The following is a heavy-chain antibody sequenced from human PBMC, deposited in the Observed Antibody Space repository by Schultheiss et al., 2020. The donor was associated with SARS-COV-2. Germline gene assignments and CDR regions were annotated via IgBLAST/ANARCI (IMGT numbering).Heavy chain of an antibody. J-gene: IGHJ5*02. Sequence: GESLKISCAASGFTVSSNYMSWVRQAPGKGLEWVSVIYSGGSTYYADSVKGRFTISRDNSKNTLYLQMNSLRAEDTAVYYCARVHLSGSYYAYNWFDPWGQGTLVTVSS. CDR2: IYSGGST. CDR3: ARVHLSGSYYAYNWFDP. D-gene: IGHD1-26*01. CDR1: GFTVSSNY. V-gene: IGHV3-53*01.